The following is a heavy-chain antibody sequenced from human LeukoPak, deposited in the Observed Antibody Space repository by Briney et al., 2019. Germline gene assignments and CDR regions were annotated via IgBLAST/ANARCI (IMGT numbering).Heavy chain of an antibody. D-gene: IGHD3-3*01. J-gene: IGHJ6*02. CDR1: GYTFTSYG. V-gene: IGHV1-18*01. CDR3: ARDYDFWSGYPPLNYYGMDV. Sequence: ASVKVSCKASGYTFTSYGISWVRQAPGQGLEWMGWISAYNGNTNYAQKLQGRVTMTTDTSTSTAYMELRSLRSDDTAVYYYARDYDFWSGYPPLNYYGMDVWGQGTTVTVSS. CDR2: ISAYNGNT.